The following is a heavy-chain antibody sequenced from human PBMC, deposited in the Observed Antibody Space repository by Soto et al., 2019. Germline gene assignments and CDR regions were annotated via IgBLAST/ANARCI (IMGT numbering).Heavy chain of an antibody. D-gene: IGHD3-10*01. Sequence: PSETLSLTCAVYGGSFSGYYWSWIRQPPGKGLEWIGEINHSGSTNYNPPLKSRVTISVDTSKNQFSLKLSSVTAADTAVYYCARGVLLLWFGELLSRVGREVWFDPWGQGTLVTVSS. CDR1: GGSFSGYY. J-gene: IGHJ5*02. V-gene: IGHV4-34*01. CDR2: INHSGST. CDR3: ARGVLLLWFGELLSRVGREVWFDP.